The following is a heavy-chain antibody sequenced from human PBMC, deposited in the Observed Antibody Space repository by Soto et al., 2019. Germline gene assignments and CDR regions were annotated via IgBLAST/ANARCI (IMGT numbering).Heavy chain of an antibody. CDR2: ISWNSGSI. D-gene: IGHD2-15*01. CDR1: GFTFDDYA. Sequence: GGSLRLSCAASGFTFDDYAMHWVRQAPGKGLEWVSGISWNSGSIGYADSVKGRFTISRDNAKNSLYLQMNSLRAEDTALYYCAKGQGGSCSRPFDYWGQGTLVTVSS. V-gene: IGHV3-9*01. J-gene: IGHJ4*02. CDR3: AKGQGGSCSRPFDY.